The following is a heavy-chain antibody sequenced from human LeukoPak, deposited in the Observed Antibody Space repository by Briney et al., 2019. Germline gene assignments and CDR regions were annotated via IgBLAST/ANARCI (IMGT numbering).Heavy chain of an antibody. CDR3: ARWTPRGGSYYVIDY. CDR1: GGSFSGYY. Sequence: SETLSLTCAVYGGSFSGYYWSWIRQPPGKGLEWIGEINHSGSTNYNPSLKSRVTISVDPSKNQSSLKLSSVTAADTAVYYCARWTPRGGSYYVIDYWGQGTLVTVSS. V-gene: IGHV4-34*01. CDR2: INHSGST. D-gene: IGHD1-26*01. J-gene: IGHJ4*02.